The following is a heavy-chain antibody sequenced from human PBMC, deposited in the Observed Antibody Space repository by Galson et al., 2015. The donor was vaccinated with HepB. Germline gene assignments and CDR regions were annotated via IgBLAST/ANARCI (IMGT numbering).Heavy chain of an antibody. CDR2: IYYSGST. D-gene: IGHD6-13*01. V-gene: IGHV4-61*01. CDR1: GGSVSSGSYY. Sequence: ETLSLTCTVSGGSVSSGSYYWSWIRQPPGKGLEWIGYIYYSGSTNYNPSLKSRVTISVDTSKNQFSLKLSSVTAADTAVYYCARGGSSSFHYYYYGMDVWGQGTTVTVSS. CDR3: ARGGSSSFHYYYYGMDV. J-gene: IGHJ6*02.